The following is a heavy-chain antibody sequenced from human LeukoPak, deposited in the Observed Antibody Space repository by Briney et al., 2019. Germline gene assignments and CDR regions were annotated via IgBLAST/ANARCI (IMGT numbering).Heavy chain of an antibody. CDR2: IGFDQTTI. V-gene: IGHV3-48*01. CDR1: GFDFSGYA. D-gene: IGHD2-15*01. CDR3: SRGGYCSGGTCFVGDH. J-gene: IGHJ4*02. Sequence: GGSLRLSCEASGFDFSGYAMNWVRQAPGKGLEWLSHIGFDQTTIHYADSVKGRFTISRDNAKSSLYLQMNILRAEDTAIYYCSRGGYCSGGTCFVGDHWGQGSLVIVSS.